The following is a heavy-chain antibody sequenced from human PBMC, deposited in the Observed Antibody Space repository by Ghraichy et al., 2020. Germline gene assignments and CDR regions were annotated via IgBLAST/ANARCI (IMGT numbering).Heavy chain of an antibody. D-gene: IGHD3-3*01. CDR2: ISSSSTI. V-gene: IGHV3-69-1*01. Sequence: GGSLRLSCAGSGFTFSAYTMNWVRQAPGKGLEWISSISSSSTIYSADSVKGRFIISRDNANNSLYLQMYSLRAEDTAVYYCARKGFWGGYYRVPYDYWGQGTLVTVST. CDR1: GFTFSAYT. J-gene: IGHJ4*02. CDR3: ARKGFWGGYYRVPYDY.